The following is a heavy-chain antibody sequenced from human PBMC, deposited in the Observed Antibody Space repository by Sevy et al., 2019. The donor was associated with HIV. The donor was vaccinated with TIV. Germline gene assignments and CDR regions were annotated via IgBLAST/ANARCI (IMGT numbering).Heavy chain of an antibody. Sequence: SETLSLTCAVYGGSFSGYYWSWIRQPPGKGLEWIGEINHSGSTDYNPSLKSRVTISVDTSKNQFSLKVRSVTAADTAVYYCARDTSGYDHKRFDYWGQGTPVTVSS. V-gene: IGHV4-34*01. CDR1: GGSFSGYY. J-gene: IGHJ4*02. D-gene: IGHD3-22*01. CDR2: INHSGST. CDR3: ARDTSGYDHKRFDY.